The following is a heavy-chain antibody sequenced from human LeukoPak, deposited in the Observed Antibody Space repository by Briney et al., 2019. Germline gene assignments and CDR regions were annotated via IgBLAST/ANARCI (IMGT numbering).Heavy chain of an antibody. CDR2: INQDGSQT. CDR3: ARKGLPDQ. J-gene: IGHJ4*02. CDR1: GFTFSTYW. V-gene: IGHV3-7*04. Sequence: AGGSLRLSRAASGFTFSTYWMSWVRQAPGKGLEWVVNINQDGSQTYYVDSVKGRFTISRDNAKNSLYLQMNSLRAEDTAVYYCARKGLPDQWGQGTLVTVSS.